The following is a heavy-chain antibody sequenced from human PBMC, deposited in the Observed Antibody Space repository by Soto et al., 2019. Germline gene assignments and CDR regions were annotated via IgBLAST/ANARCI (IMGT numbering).Heavy chain of an antibody. CDR3: ARDVIGRDSSSYFDY. J-gene: IGHJ4*02. CDR1: GFTFDDYG. Sequence: GGSLRLSCAASGFTFDDYGMSWVRQAPGKGLEWVSGINWNGGSTGYADSVKGRFTISRDNAKNSLYLQMNSLRAEDTALYHCARDVIGRDSSSYFDYWGQGTLVTVSS. CDR2: INWNGGST. V-gene: IGHV3-20*01. D-gene: IGHD6-6*01.